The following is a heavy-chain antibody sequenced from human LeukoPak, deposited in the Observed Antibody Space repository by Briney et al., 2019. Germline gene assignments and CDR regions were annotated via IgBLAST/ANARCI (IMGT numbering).Heavy chain of an antibody. CDR3: AREGYYGSGSYSGNFDY. Sequence: ASVKVSCKASGGTFSSYAISWVRQAPGQGLEWMGGIIPIFGTANYAQKFQGRVTITADESTSTAYMELSSLRSEDTAVYYCAREGYYGSGSYSGNFDYWGQGTLVTVSP. J-gene: IGHJ4*02. CDR1: GGTFSSYA. CDR2: IIPIFGTA. D-gene: IGHD3-10*01. V-gene: IGHV1-69*13.